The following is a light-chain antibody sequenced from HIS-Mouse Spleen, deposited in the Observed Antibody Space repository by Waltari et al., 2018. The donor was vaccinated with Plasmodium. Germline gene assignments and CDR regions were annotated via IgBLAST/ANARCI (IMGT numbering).Light chain of an antibody. CDR3: QQYNNWPPWT. Sequence: EIVMTQSPATLSVSPGARATLSCRASQSVSSNLAWYQQTPGQAPRLLIYGASTRATGIPARFSGSGSGTEFTLTISSMQSEDFAVYYCQQYNNWPPWTFGHGTKVEIK. CDR1: QSVSSN. V-gene: IGKV3-15*01. J-gene: IGKJ1*01. CDR2: GAS.